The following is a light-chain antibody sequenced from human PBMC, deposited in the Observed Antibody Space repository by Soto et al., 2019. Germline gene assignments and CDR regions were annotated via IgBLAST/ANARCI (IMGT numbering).Light chain of an antibody. Sequence: DIQITQSPSSLSASVGDRVTITCRASQTISTSLNWYQQKPGRAPKLLIYAASTLQSGVPSRFSGSGSGTDFTLTISCLQSEDFATYYCQQYYSYSWTFGQGTKVDIK. V-gene: IGKV1-39*01. CDR2: AAS. CDR1: QTISTS. CDR3: QQYYSYSWT. J-gene: IGKJ1*01.